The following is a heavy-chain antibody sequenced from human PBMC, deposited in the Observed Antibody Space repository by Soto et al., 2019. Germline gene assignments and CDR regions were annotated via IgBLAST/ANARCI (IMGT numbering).Heavy chain of an antibody. CDR1: RASSSSASYY. CDR3: ARAVYTNHAY. J-gene: IGHJ4*02. Sequence: TMFLTRTVSRASSSSASYYWSWIRQLPGKGLEWIGYISNSGSTYYNPSLKSRVTISVDTSKNQFSLRVSSVTAADTAVYYCARAVYTNHAYWGQGTLVTVSS. V-gene: IGHV4-31*03. D-gene: IGHD4-4*01. CDR2: ISNSGST.